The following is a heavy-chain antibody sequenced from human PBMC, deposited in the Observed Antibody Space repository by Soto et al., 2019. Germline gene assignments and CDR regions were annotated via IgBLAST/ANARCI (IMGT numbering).Heavy chain of an antibody. D-gene: IGHD1-26*01. Sequence: SQTLSLTCAISGDSVSSNSAAWNWIRQSPSRGLEWLGRTYYRSKWYNDYAVSVKSRITINPDTSKNQFSLQLNSVTPEDTAVYYCARDRYSGSYLDSYYMDGWGKGTTVTVSS. CDR3: ARDRYSGSYLDSYYMDG. CDR2: TYYRSKWYN. V-gene: IGHV6-1*01. CDR1: GDSVSSNSAA. J-gene: IGHJ6*03.